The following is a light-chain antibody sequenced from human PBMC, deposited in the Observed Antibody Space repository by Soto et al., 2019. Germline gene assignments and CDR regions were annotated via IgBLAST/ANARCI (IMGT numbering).Light chain of an antibody. CDR3: CSYARGNTFV. Sequence: QSVLTQPASVSGSPGQSITISCTGTSSDVGDYNLVSWYQQHPDKAPKVMIHEVSKRPSGVSGRFSGSKSGNTASLTISGLQAEDEADYYCCSYARGNTFVFGTGTKLTVL. V-gene: IGLV2-23*02. CDR1: SSDVGDYNL. CDR2: EVS. J-gene: IGLJ1*01.